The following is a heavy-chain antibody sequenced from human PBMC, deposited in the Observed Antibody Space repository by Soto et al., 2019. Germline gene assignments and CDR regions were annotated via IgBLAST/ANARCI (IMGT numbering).Heavy chain of an antibody. D-gene: IGHD2-15*01. J-gene: IGHJ4*02. V-gene: IGHV4-34*01. CDR1: DGSFSGYY. Sequence: QVQLKQWGAGLLKPSETLSLTCAVYDGSFSGYYWSWIRQPPGKGLEWIGEINHSGSTNYNPSLKSRVTISVDTSKNQFSLNLRSVTAADTAVYYCARGRTSCSGGSCVVGYVDYWGQGTLVTVSS. CDR3: ARGRTSCSGGSCVVGYVDY. CDR2: INHSGST.